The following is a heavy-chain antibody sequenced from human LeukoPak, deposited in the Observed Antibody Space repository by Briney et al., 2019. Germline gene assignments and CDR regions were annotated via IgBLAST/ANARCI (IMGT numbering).Heavy chain of an antibody. V-gene: IGHV1-69*13. CDR2: IIPIFGTA. J-gene: IGHJ4*02. CDR1: GGTFSSYA. Sequence: ASVKVSCKASGGTFSSYAINWVRQAPGQGLEWMGGIIPIFGTANYPQKFQGRVTITADESTSTAYMELSSLRSEDTAVYYCARDGGYCSGGSCYTLSDYWGQGTLVTVSS. D-gene: IGHD2-15*01. CDR3: ARDGGYCSGGSCYTLSDY.